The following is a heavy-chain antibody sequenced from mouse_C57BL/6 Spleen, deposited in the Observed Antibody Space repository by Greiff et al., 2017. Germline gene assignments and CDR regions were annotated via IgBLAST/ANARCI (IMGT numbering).Heavy chain of an antibody. Sequence: VQLQQSGAELVRPGTSVKVSCKASGYAFTNYLIEWVKQRPGQGLEWIGVINPGSGGTNYNEKFKGKATLTADKSSSTAYMQLSSLTSEDSAVYFCARERDGFDYWGQGTTLTVSS. CDR1: GYAFTNYL. V-gene: IGHV1-54*01. CDR3: ARERDGFDY. CDR2: INPGSGGT. J-gene: IGHJ2*01.